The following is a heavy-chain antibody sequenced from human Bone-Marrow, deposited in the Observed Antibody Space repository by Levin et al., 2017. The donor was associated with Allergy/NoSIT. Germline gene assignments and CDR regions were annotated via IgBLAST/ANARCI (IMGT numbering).Heavy chain of an antibody. V-gene: IGHV4-59*01. Sequence: KPSETLSLTCTVSGAPISTFYWSWIRQPPGKGLEWIAFIHHSGTTNYNPSLKSRVTLSLDASKKQISLKLSSVTAADTAVYYCARNGFYGDNGGGDAFDLWGHGTMVTVSS. D-gene: IGHD4-17*01. CDR1: GAPISTFY. CDR3: ARNGFYGDNGGGDAFDL. J-gene: IGHJ3*01. CDR2: IHHSGTT.